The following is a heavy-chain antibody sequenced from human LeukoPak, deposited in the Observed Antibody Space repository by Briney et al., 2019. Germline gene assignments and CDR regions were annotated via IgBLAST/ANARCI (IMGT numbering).Heavy chain of an antibody. Sequence: PSETLSLTCTVSGGSINSDAYFWGWIRQSPGKGLEWIAKYFRSETAYYNPSLKSRVTISMDTSKNQFSLNLNSVTAADTAVYYCANVDNSGYYSFDFWGQGTLVTVSS. CDR2: YFRSETA. CDR3: ANVDNSGYYSFDF. CDR1: GGSINSDAYF. D-gene: IGHD3-22*01. J-gene: IGHJ4*02. V-gene: IGHV4-39*07.